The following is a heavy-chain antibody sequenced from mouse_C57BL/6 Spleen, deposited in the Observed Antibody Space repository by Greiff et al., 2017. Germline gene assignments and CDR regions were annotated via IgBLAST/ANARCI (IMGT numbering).Heavy chain of an antibody. CDR2: INPNNGGT. Sequence: VQLQQSGPELVKPGASVKMSCKASGYTFTDYNMHWVKQSHGKNLEWIGYINPNNGGTSYNQKFKGKATLTVNKSSSTAYMELRSLTSEDSAVYYCARTPLGSHWYFDVWGTGTTVTVSS. D-gene: IGHD6-1*01. J-gene: IGHJ1*03. CDR3: ARTPLGSHWYFDV. CDR1: GYTFTDYN. V-gene: IGHV1-22*01.